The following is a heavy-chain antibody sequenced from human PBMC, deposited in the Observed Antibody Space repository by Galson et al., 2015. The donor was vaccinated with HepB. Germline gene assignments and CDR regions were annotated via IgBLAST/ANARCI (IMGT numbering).Heavy chain of an antibody. Sequence: PALVKPTQTLTLTCTVSGFSLSTSGMRVSWIRQPPGKALEWLARIDWDDYKLYKTALKTRLTISKDTSKNQVVLTMTNMDPVDTATYYCARSPADLVLVTAYYFDYWGQGTLVTVSS. CDR1: GFSLSTSGMR. CDR3: ARSPADLVLVTAYYFDY. J-gene: IGHJ4*02. CDR2: IDWDDYK. V-gene: IGHV2-70*04. D-gene: IGHD2-8*02.